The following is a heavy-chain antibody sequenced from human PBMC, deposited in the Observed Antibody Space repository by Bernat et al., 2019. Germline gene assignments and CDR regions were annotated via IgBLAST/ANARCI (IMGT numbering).Heavy chain of an antibody. V-gene: IGHV3-30*18. CDR3: AKDRKVVWFGEGHYYYGMDV. CDR2: ISYDGSNK. CDR1: GFTFSSYG. J-gene: IGHJ6*02. D-gene: IGHD3-10*01. Sequence: QVQLVESGGGVVQPGRSLRLSCAASGFTFSSYGMHWVRQAPGKGLEWVAVISYDGSNKYYADSVKGRFTISRDNSKSTLYLQMNSLRAEDTAVYYCAKDRKVVWFGEGHYYYGMDVWGQGTTVTVSS.